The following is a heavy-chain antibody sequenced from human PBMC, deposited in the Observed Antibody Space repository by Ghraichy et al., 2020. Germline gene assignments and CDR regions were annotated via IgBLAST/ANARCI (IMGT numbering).Heavy chain of an antibody. CDR2: IYTSGST. CDR3: ARDPPHGDYYYYMDV. J-gene: IGHJ6*03. Sequence: LSLTCTVSGGSISSYYWSWIRQPAGKGLEWIVRIYTSGSTNYNPALKSRVTMSVDTSKNQFSLKLSSVTAADTAVYYCARDPPHGDYYYYMDVWGKGTSATVSS. V-gene: IGHV4-4*07. D-gene: IGHD2-8*01. CDR1: GGSISSYY.